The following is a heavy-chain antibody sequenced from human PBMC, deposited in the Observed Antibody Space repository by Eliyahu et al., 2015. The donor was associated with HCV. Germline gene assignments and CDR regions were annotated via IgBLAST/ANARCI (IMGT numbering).Heavy chain of an antibody. CDR1: GYIFTSYG. CDR3: ARDIRQGIFGVVYYFDY. J-gene: IGHJ4*02. V-gene: IGHV1-18*01. D-gene: IGHD3-3*01. Sequence: QVQLVQSGAEVKKPGASVKVSCKASGYIFTSYGISWVRQAPGQGLEWMGWISAYHGNTNSSQKLQGRVTMTTDTSTNTVYMELRSLRSDDTAVYYCARDIRQGIFGVVYYFDYWGQGTLVTVFS. CDR2: ISAYHGNT.